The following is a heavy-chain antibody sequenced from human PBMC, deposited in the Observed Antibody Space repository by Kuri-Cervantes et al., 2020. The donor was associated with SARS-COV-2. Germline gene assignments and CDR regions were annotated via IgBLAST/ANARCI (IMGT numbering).Heavy chain of an antibody. J-gene: IGHJ4*02. CDR1: GFTFSSYA. D-gene: IGHD2-15*01. Sequence: GGSLRLSCAASGFTFSSYAMSWVRQAPGKGLEWVSAISGSGGSTYYADSVKGRFTISRDNCKHTLYLQMNSLRAEETAVYYCAKRPAVVRSFDYWGQGTLVTVSS. CDR2: ISGSGGST. CDR3: AKRPAVVRSFDY. V-gene: IGHV3-23*01.